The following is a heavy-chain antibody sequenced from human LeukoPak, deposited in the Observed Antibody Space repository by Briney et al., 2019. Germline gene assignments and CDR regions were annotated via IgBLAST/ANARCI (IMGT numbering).Heavy chain of an antibody. CDR2: ISPYNGNT. CDR1: GYTFTNCG. D-gene: IGHD6-19*01. CDR3: ARDRGVAVSWVSWD. V-gene: IGHV1-18*01. J-gene: IGHJ4*02. Sequence: ASVKVSCKASGYTFTNCGINWVRQAPGRGLEWMGWISPYNGNTNYAQNLQGRVTVTTDTSTSTAYMELRSLRSDDTAVYYCARDRGVAVSWVSWDWGQGTRVTVSS.